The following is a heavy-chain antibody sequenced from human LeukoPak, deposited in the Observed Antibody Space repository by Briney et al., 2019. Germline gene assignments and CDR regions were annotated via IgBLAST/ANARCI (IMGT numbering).Heavy chain of an antibody. CDR2: IYYSGGT. J-gene: IGHJ5*02. Sequence: SETLSLTCTVSGGSISSGGYYWSWIRQHPGKGLEWIGYIYYSGGTYYNPSLKSRVTISVDTSKSQFSLKLSSVTAADTAVYYCARDLSNWHFDPWGQGTLVTVSS. CDR1: GGSISSGGYY. V-gene: IGHV4-31*03. CDR3: ARDLSNWHFDP. D-gene: IGHD1-20*01.